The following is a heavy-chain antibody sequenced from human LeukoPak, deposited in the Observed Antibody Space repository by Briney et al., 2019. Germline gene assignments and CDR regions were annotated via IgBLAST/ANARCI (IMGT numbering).Heavy chain of an antibody. J-gene: IGHJ4*02. CDR3: ASLAVAGLSEGY. CDR2: IYYSGST. CDR1: GGSISSDSYY. D-gene: IGHD6-19*01. Sequence: SETLSLTCTVSGGSISSDSYYWAWIRQPPGKGLEWIASIYYSGSTYYNPSLKSRVTISVDTSRDQFSLKLSSVTAADTAVYYCASLAVAGLSEGYWGQGTLVIVSS. V-gene: IGHV4-39*01.